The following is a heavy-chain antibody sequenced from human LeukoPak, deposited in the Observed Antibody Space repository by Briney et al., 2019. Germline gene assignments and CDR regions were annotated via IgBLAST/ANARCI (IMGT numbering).Heavy chain of an antibody. V-gene: IGHV4-38-2*02. CDR2: IYHSGST. CDR1: GYSISSGYY. CDR3: AIGGQLWFKPFDY. J-gene: IGHJ4*02. Sequence: PSETLSLTCTVSGYSISSGYYWGWIRQPPGKGLEWIGSIYHSGSTYYNPSLKSRVTISVDTSKNQFSLKLSSVTAADTAVYYCAIGGQLWFKPFDYWGQGTLVTVSS. D-gene: IGHD5-18*01.